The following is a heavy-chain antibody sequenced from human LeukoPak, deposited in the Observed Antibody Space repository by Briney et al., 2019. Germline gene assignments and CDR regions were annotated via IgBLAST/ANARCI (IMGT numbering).Heavy chain of an antibody. CDR3: ARDVGDYGGNWRLDY. V-gene: IGHV4-4*07. Sequence: SETLSLTCTVSGASISSHYWSWIRQPAGKGLEWIGRIYTDGNTNYNPSLKSRVTMSVDTSKNQFSLKLSSVTAADTAIYYCARDVGDYGGNWRLDYWGQGTLVTVSS. CDR2: IYTDGNT. D-gene: IGHD4-23*01. J-gene: IGHJ4*02. CDR1: GASISSHY.